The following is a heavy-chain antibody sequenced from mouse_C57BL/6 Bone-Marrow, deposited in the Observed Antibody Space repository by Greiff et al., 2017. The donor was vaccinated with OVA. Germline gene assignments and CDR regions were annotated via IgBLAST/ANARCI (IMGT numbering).Heavy chain of an antibody. J-gene: IGHJ2*01. CDR1: GYTFTDHY. V-gene: IGHV1-76*01. CDR2: IYPGSGNT. Sequence: QVQLQQSGAEVVRPGASVKLSCKASGYTFTDHYINWVKQRPGPGLEWIARIYPGSGNTYYNEKFKGKATLTAEKSSNTAYMQRSSLTSEDSAVYFCARDDGYFFEYWGQGTTLTVSS. D-gene: IGHD2-3*01. CDR3: ARDDGYFFEY.